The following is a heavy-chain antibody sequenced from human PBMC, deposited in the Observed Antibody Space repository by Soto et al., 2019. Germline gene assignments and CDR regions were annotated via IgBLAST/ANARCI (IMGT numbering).Heavy chain of an antibody. CDR3: ARAQPKDLLITTIYYYYYGMDV. V-gene: IGHV1-46*01. CDR2: IKPSGGST. D-gene: IGHD3-3*01. Sequence: ASVKVSCKASGYTFTSYYMHWVRQAPGQGLEWMGIIKPSGGSTSYAQKFQGRVTMTRDTSTSTVYMELSSLRSEDTAVYYCARAQPKDLLITTIYYYYYGMDVWGQGTTVTVSS. J-gene: IGHJ6*02. CDR1: GYTFTSYY.